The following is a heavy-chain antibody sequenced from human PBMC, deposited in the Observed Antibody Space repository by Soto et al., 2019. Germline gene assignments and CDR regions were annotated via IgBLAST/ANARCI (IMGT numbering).Heavy chain of an antibody. CDR2: IYYSGST. CDR3: ARGGYDY. J-gene: IGHJ4*02. V-gene: IGHV4-39*01. D-gene: IGHD3-10*01. CDR1: GGSISSSSYY. Sequence: QLQLQESGPGLVKPSETLSLTCTVSGGSISSSSYYWGWIRQPPGKGLECIGTIYYSGSTYYNPSLKSRVTIPVDTSKTQFSPRLSSVTAAVAAVYYCARGGYDYWGQGTLVTVSS.